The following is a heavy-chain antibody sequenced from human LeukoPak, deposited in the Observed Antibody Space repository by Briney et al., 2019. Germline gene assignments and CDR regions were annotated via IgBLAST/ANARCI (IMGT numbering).Heavy chain of an antibody. CDR2: ISYDGSNK. Sequence: GGSLRLSCAASGFTFSSYGMHWVRQAPGKGLEWVAVISYDGSNKYYADSVKGRFTISRDNSKNTLYLQMNSLRAEDTAVYYCAKDPSLDYWGQGTLVIVSS. CDR3: AKDPSLDY. CDR1: GFTFSSYG. J-gene: IGHJ4*02. V-gene: IGHV3-30*18.